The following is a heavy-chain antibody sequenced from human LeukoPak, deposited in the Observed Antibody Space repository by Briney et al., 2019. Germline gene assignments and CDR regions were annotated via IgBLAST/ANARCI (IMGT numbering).Heavy chain of an antibody. D-gene: IGHD5-18*01. Sequence: SETLSLTCAVCGGSFSGYYWSWIRQPPGKGLEWIGEINHSGSTNYNPSLKSRVTISVDTSKNQFSLKLSSVTAADTAVYYCARGLRYSYGYFDYWGQGTLVTVSS. CDR3: ARGLRYSYGYFDY. CDR2: INHSGST. CDR1: GGSFSGYY. V-gene: IGHV4-34*01. J-gene: IGHJ4*02.